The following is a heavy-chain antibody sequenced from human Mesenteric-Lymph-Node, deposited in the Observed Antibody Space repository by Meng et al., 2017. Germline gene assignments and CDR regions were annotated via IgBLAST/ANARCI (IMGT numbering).Heavy chain of an antibody. J-gene: IGHJ5*02. Sequence: QLHLQQVGPGLVKPSGTLSLTSTVSGDSISSRYWWSWLRQPPGKGLEWIGEISYNGGTVYNPSLKGRVTISRDTFNNQFSLKLSSVTAADTAVYYCARESLREPGLFPSWGQGTLVTVSS. CDR2: ISYNGGT. V-gene: IGHV4-4*02. D-gene: IGHD1-26*01. CDR3: ARESLREPGLFPS. CDR1: GDSISSRYW.